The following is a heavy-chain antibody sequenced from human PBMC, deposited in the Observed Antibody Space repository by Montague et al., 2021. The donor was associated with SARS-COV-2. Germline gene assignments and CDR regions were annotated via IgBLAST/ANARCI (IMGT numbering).Heavy chain of an antibody. Sequence: SLRLSCAASGFTFSSYAMHWVRQAPGKGLEWVSTISGSGGSSYYADSVKGLFAISRDNSKNTLYLQMNILRAEDTAVYYCAKDPHYGFWSGFYFDCWGQGTLVTVSS. D-gene: IGHD3-3*01. J-gene: IGHJ4*02. CDR1: GFTFSSYA. V-gene: IGHV3-23*01. CDR2: ISGSGGSS. CDR3: AKDPHYGFWSGFYFDC.